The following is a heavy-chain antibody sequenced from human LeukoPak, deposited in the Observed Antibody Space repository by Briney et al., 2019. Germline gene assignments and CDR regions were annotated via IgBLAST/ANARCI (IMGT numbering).Heavy chain of an antibody. CDR1: GFTFSSYS. CDR3: ERDSIGVLYYGSGSFMFDY. CDR2: ISSSSSYI. J-gene: IGHJ4*02. V-gene: IGHV3-21*01. D-gene: IGHD3-10*01. Sequence: GGSLRLSCAASGFTFSSYSMNWVRQAPGKGLEWVSSISSSSSYIYYADSVKGRFTISRDNAKNSLYLQMNSLRAEDTAVYYCERDSIGVLYYGSGSFMFDYWGQGTLVTVSS.